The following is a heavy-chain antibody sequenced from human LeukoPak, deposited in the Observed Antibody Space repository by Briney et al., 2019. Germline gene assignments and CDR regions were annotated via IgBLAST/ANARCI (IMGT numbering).Heavy chain of an antibody. Sequence: SETLSLTCAVYGGSFSGYYWSWIRQPPGKGLEWIGEINHSGSTNYNPSLKSRVTISVDTSKNQFSLKLSSVTAADTAVYYCARAGQREESIDYWGQGTLVTVSS. CDR3: ARAGQREESIDY. CDR2: INHSGST. V-gene: IGHV4-34*01. D-gene: IGHD1-1*01. J-gene: IGHJ4*02. CDR1: GGSFSGYY.